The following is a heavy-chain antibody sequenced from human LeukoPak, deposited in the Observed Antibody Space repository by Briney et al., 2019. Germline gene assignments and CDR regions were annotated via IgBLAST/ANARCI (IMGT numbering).Heavy chain of an antibody. V-gene: IGHV3-48*04. Sequence: GGSLRLSCAASGFTFSSYSMNWVRQAPGKGLEWVSYISSSSSTIYYADSVKGRFTISRDNAKNSLYLRMNSLRAEDTAVYYCASLGHYYYYYYMDVWGKGTTVTVSS. CDR2: ISSSSSTI. CDR1: GFTFSSYS. J-gene: IGHJ6*03. D-gene: IGHD1-26*01. CDR3: ASLGHYYYYYYMDV.